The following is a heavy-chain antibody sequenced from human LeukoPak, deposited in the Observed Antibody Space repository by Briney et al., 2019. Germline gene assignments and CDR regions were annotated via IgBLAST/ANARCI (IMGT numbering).Heavy chain of an antibody. CDR3: AKDYSSNWYNWFDP. V-gene: IGHV3-23*01. Sequence: GGSLRLSCAASGFTFSSYAMTWVRQAPGKGLEWVSVISGSGGSTYYADSVKGRFTISRDNSKNTLYLQMNSLRAEDTAVYYCAKDYSSNWYNWFDPWGQGTLVTVSS. CDR2: ISGSGGST. D-gene: IGHD6-13*01. J-gene: IGHJ5*02. CDR1: GFTFSSYA.